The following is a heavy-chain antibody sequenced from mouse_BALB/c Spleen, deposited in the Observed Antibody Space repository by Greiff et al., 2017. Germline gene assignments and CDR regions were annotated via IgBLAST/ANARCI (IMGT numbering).Heavy chain of an antibody. CDR1: GFSLTSYG. Sequence: VQGVESGPGLVAPSQSLSITCTVSGFSLTSYGVHWVRQPPGKGLEWLGVIWAGGSTNYNSALMSRLSISKDNSKSQVFLKMNSLQTDDTAMYYCAREPHYYGSSYEAMDYWGQGTSVTVSS. J-gene: IGHJ4*01. CDR3: AREPHYYGSSYEAMDY. CDR2: IWAGGST. V-gene: IGHV2-9*02. D-gene: IGHD1-1*01.